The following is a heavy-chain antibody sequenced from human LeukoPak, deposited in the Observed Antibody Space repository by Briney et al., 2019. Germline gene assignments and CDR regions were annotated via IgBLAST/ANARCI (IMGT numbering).Heavy chain of an antibody. J-gene: IGHJ4*02. V-gene: IGHV3-23*01. CDR2: ISGSGGST. Sequence: GGSLRLSCAASGFTFSTYAMNWVRQAPGKGLEWVSAISGSGGSTYYADSVKGRFTISRDNSKNTLYPQMNSLRAEDTAVYYCAKDPGPFGYWGQGTLVTVSS. CDR3: AKDPGPFGY. CDR1: GFTFSTYA.